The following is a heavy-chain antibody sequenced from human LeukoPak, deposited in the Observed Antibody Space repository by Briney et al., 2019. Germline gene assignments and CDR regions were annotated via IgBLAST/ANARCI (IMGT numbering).Heavy chain of an antibody. CDR3: ARAKSGYSSSAADH. Sequence: SETLSLTCTVSGGSISDYYWSWIRQPPGKGLEWIGEIYHSGSTNYNPSLKSRVTISVDKSKNQFSLKLSSVTAADTAVYYCARAKSGYSSSAADHWGQGTLVTVSS. CDR1: GGSISDYY. V-gene: IGHV4-59*12. J-gene: IGHJ4*02. CDR2: IYHSGST. D-gene: IGHD6-19*01.